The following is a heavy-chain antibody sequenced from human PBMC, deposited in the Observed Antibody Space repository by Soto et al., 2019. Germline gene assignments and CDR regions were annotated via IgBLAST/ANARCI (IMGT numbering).Heavy chain of an antibody. J-gene: IGHJ6*02. D-gene: IGHD3-10*01. CDR3: ARGVRGVMILSYYYYGMDV. V-gene: IGHV3-64*01. CDR2: ISSNGGST. CDR1: GFTFSSYA. Sequence: EVQLVESGGGLVQPGGSLRLSCAASGFTFSSYAMHWVRQAPGKGLEYVSAISSNGGSTYYANSVKGRFTISRDNSKNTLYLQMGSLRAEDMAVYYCARGVRGVMILSYYYYGMDVWGQGTTVTVSS.